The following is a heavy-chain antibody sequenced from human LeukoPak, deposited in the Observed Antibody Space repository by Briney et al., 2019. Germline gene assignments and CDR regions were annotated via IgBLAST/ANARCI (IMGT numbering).Heavy chain of an antibody. J-gene: IGHJ6*03. CDR2: INDRGIAT. CDR3: AKGLKTAVGPYKGYHYYMDV. D-gene: IGHD5-18*01. V-gene: IGHV3-23*01. CDR1: GFTFSNYA. Sequence: GGSLRLSCAASGFTFSNYAMSWDRQAPGKGLEWVSTINDRGIATYYADSVKGRFTISRDNSKNTLSLQVSSLRAEDTAIYYCAKGLKTAVGPYKGYHYYMDVWGKGTTVTVSS.